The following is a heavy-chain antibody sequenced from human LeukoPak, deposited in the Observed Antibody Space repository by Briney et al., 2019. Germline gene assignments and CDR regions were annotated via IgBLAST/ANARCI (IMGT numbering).Heavy chain of an antibody. CDR2: ISSSSSTI. V-gene: IGHV3-48*01. CDR1: GFTFSSYS. J-gene: IGHJ4*02. Sequence: GGPLRLSCAASGFTFSSYSMNWVRQAPGKGLEWVSYISSSSSTIYYADSVKGRFTISRDNAKNSLYLQMNSLRAEDTAVYYCARVLTAAAINYWGQGTLVTVSS. D-gene: IGHD2-2*02. CDR3: ARVLTAAAINY.